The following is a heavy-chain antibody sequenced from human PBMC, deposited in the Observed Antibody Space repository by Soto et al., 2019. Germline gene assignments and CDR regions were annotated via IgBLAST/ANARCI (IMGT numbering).Heavy chain of an antibody. V-gene: IGHV1-18*01. CDR3: ARRMSVLRYFDWQNDAFDI. D-gene: IGHD3-9*01. CDR1: GYTFTSYG. Sequence: ASVKVSCKASGYTFTSYGISWVRQAPGQGLEWMGWISAYNGNTNYAQKLQGRVTMTTDTSTSTAYMELRSLRSDDTAVYYCARRMSVLRYFDWQNDAFDIWGQGTMVTVSS. J-gene: IGHJ3*02. CDR2: ISAYNGNT.